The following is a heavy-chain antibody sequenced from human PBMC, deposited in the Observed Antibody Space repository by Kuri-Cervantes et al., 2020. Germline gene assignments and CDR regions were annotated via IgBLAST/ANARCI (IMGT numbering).Heavy chain of an antibody. CDR2: TYYRSKWYN. CDR1: GDSVSSNSAA. J-gene: IGHJ5*02. CDR3: ARGGSNWFDP. Sequence: SETLSLTCAISGDSVSSNSAAWNWIRQSPSRGLEWLGRTYYRSKWYNDYAVPVRSRITVNPDTSKNQFSLQLNSVTPEDTAVYYCARGGSNWFDPWGQGTLVTVSS. V-gene: IGHV6-1*01. D-gene: IGHD3-10*01.